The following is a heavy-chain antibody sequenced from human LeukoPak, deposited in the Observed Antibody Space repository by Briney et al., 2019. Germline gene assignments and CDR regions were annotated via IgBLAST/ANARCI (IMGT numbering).Heavy chain of an antibody. Sequence: PGGSLRLSCAASGFTFSSYAMHWVRQAPGKGLEWVAVISYDGSNKYYADSVKGRFTISRDNSKNTLYLQMNSLRAEDTAVYYCARDGAAYYDILTGYYPDDYWGQGTLVTVSS. CDR3: ARDGAAYYDILTGYYPDDY. CDR1: GFTFSSYA. J-gene: IGHJ4*02. CDR2: ISYDGSNK. D-gene: IGHD3-9*01. V-gene: IGHV3-30-3*01.